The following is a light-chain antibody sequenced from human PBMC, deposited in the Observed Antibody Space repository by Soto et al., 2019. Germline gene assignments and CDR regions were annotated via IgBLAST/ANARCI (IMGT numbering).Light chain of an antibody. CDR1: QSVSGY. J-gene: IGKJ5*01. V-gene: IGKV3-11*01. CDR2: DAS. Sequence: EIVLTQSPATLYLXPGERETLSCRASQSVSGYLAWYQQKPGHSPRLLIYDASSRATGIPARFSGSGSGTDFTLTIFILDPEDFAVYYCQQRRNLITFCQGTRLDIK. CDR3: QQRRNLIT.